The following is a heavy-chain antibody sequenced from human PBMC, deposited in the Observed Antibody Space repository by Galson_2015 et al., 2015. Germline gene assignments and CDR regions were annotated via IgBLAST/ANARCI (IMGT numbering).Heavy chain of an antibody. CDR1: GFTFSSYW. V-gene: IGHV3-74*01. D-gene: IGHD6-19*01. CDR2: INSDGSST. J-gene: IGHJ6*02. Sequence: SLRLSCAASGFTFSSYWMHWVRQAPGKGLVWVSRINSDGSSTSYADSVKGRFTISRDNAKNTLYLQMNSLRAEDTAVYYCARDKIAVAGKSYYYYGMDVWGQGTTVTVSS. CDR3: ARDKIAVAGKSYYYYGMDV.